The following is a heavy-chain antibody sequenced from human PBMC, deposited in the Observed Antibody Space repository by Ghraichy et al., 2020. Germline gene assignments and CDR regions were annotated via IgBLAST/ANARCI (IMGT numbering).Heavy chain of an antibody. D-gene: IGHD2-15*01. V-gene: IGHV3-23*01. J-gene: IGHJ4*02. CDR1: GFTFSSYA. Sequence: LSLTCAASGFTFSSYAMSWVRQAPGKGLEWVSAISGSGGTIYYADSVKGRFTISRDNSKNTLYLQMNSLRAEDTAVYYCAKVFIGGDRAYYFDYWGQGTLVTVSS. CDR2: ISGSGGTI. CDR3: AKVFIGGDRAYYFDY.